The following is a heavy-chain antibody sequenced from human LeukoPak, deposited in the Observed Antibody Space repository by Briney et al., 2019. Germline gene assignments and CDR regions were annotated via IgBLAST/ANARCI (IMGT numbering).Heavy chain of an antibody. J-gene: IGHJ6*02. CDR2: FDPEDGET. V-gene: IGHV1-24*01. CDR1: GHTLTELS. CDR3: ATRSHYYYYGMDV. Sequence: ASVKVSCKVSGHTLTELSMHWVRQAPGKGLEWMGGFDPEDGETIYAQMFQGRVTMTEDTSTDTAYMELSSLRSEDTAVYYCATRSHYYYYGMDVWGQGTTVTVSS.